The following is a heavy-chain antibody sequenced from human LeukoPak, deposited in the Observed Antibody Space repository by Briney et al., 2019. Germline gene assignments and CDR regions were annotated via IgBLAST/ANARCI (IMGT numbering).Heavy chain of an antibody. J-gene: IGHJ4*02. CDR1: GYTFTDYY. V-gene: IGHV1-2*02. CDR2: IDPNGGGT. CDR3: ASLYGDYVSSDY. Sequence: ASVKASCKASGYTFTDYYMHWVRRAPGQGVEWMGWIDPNGGGTKYAQKFQGRVTMTRDTSISTAYMELSRLRSDDTAVYYCASLYGDYVSSDYWGQGTLVSVSS. D-gene: IGHD4-17*01.